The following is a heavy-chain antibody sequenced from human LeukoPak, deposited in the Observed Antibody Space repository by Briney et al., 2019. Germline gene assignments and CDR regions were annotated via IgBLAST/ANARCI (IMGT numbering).Heavy chain of an antibody. CDR3: AAQEYYDYVWGSYLQYDY. Sequence: ASVKVSCKASGYTFTSYAMHWVRQAPGQRLEWMGWINAGNGNTKYSQEFQGRVTITRDMSTSTAYMELSSLRSEDTAVYYCAAQEYYDYVWGSYLQYDYWGQGTLVTVSS. V-gene: IGHV1-3*03. D-gene: IGHD3-16*02. J-gene: IGHJ4*02. CDR1: GYTFTSYA. CDR2: INAGNGNT.